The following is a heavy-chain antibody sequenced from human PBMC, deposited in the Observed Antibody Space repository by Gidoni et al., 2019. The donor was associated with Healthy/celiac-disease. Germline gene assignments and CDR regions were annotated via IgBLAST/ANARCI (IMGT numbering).Heavy chain of an antibody. CDR1: GFPFSSYA. CDR2: ISGSGGST. CDR3: AKEVRDYYGMDV. V-gene: IGHV3-23*01. Sequence: EVQLLESGGGLVQPGGSLRLSCAASGFPFSSYAMSWVRQAPGKGLEWVSAISGSGGSTYYADSVKGRCTISRDNSKNTLYLQMNSLRAEDTAVYYCAKEVRDYYGMDVWGQGTTVTVSS. J-gene: IGHJ6*02.